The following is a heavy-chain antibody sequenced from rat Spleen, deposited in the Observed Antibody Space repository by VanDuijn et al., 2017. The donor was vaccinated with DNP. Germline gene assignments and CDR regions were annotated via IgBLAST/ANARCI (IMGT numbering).Heavy chain of an antibody. Sequence: EVQLVESGGGLVQPGRSLKLSCAASGFTFSNYDMAWVRQAPTKGLEWVASISASGGSTYYRDSVKGRFTVSRYNAKSTLYLQMDSLRSEDTATYDCARLILRIWGAMDAWGQGTSVTVSS. V-gene: IGHV5-25*01. CDR1: GFTFSNYD. J-gene: IGHJ4*01. D-gene: IGHD1-6*01. CDR2: ISASGGST. CDR3: ARLILRIWGAMDA.